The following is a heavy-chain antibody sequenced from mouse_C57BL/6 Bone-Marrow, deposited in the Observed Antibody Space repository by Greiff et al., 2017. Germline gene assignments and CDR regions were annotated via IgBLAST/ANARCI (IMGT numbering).Heavy chain of an antibody. J-gene: IGHJ2*01. V-gene: IGHV1-55*01. CDR1: GYTFTSYW. CDR3: ARSKTTVVANYFDY. D-gene: IGHD1-1*01. Sequence: VQLQQLGAELVKPGASVKMSCKASGYTFTSYWITWVKQRPGQGLEWIGDIYPGSGSTNYNEKFKSKATLTVDTSSSTAYMQLSSLTSEDSAVYYCARSKTTVVANYFDYWGQGTTLTVSS. CDR2: IYPGSGST.